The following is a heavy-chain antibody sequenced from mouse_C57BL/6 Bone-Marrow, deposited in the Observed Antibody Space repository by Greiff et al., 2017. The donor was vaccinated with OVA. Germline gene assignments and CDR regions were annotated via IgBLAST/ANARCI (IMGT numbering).Heavy chain of an antibody. CDR1: GFTFSSYG. D-gene: IGHD1-1*01. V-gene: IGHV5-6*01. J-gene: IGHJ4*01. CDR2: ISSGGSYT. CDR3: ARNYDYGSTFYAMDY. Sequence: EVQGVESGGDLVKPGGSLKLSCAASGFTFSSYGMSWVRQTPDKRLEWVATISSGGSYTYYPDSVKGRFTISRDNAKNTLYLQMSSLKSEDTAMYYCARNYDYGSTFYAMDYWGQGTSVTVSS.